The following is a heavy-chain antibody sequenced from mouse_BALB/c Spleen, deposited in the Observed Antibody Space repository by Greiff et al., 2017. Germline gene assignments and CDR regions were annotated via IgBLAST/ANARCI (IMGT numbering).Heavy chain of an antibody. J-gene: IGHJ4*01. CDR3: ARSKGERSFYYAMDY. V-gene: IGHV8-8*01. CDR2: IWWDDVK. CDR1: GFSLSTSGMG. Sequence: QVQLKESGPGILQPSQTLSLTCSFSGFSLSTSGMGVGWIRQPSGKGLEWLAHIWWDDVKRYNPALKSRLTISKDTSSSQVFLKIASVDTADTATYYCARSKGERSFYYAMDYWGQGTSVTVSS.